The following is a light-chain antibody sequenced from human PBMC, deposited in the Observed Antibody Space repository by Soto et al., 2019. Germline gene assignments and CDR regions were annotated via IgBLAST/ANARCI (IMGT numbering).Light chain of an antibody. CDR2: EVS. V-gene: IGLV2-8*01. CDR3: SSYAGSTPYV. CDR1: SSDVGGYNY. Sequence: QSALTQPPSASGSPGQSVTISCTGTSSDVGGYNYVSWYQQHPGKAPKLMIYEVSKRPSGVPDRFSGSKSGNTASLTDSGLQAEGEADYYCSSYAGSTPYVFGTGTKLTVL. J-gene: IGLJ1*01.